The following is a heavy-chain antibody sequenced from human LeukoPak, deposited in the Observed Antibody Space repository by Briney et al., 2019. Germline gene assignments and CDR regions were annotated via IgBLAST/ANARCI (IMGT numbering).Heavy chain of an antibody. CDR2: IIPMFGIA. CDR1: LGTFSNDG. V-gene: IGHV1-69*13. Sequence: SVKVSSKASLGTFSNDGISWVRQAPGQGPEWMGGIIPMFGIADYAQQFQGRVTITVDESTSTAYMELSSQKSEDTAVYYCAESGGATQDWFDPWGQGSLVTVSS. CDR3: AESGGATQDWFDP. D-gene: IGHD3-10*01. J-gene: IGHJ5*02.